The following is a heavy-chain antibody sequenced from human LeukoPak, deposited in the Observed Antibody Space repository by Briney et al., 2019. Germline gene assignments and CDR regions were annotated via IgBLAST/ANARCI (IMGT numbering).Heavy chain of an antibody. D-gene: IGHD3-22*01. CDR3: ASGIYDSSGYYYFDY. Sequence: GGSLRPSCAASGFTFSSYAMNWVRQAPGKGLEWVSGISGNGDTTYYADSVKGRFTISRDNSKNTLYLQMNSLRAEDTAVYYCASGIYDSSGYYYFDYWGQGTLVTVSS. J-gene: IGHJ4*02. CDR1: GFTFSSYA. V-gene: IGHV3-23*01. CDR2: ISGNGDTT.